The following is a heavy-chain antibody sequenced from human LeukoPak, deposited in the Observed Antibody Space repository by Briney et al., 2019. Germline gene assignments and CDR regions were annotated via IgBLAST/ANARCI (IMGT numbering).Heavy chain of an antibody. Sequence: GGSLRLSCAASGFTVSSNYMSWVRQAPGKGLEWVSVIYSGGSTYYADSVKGRFTISRDNSKNTLYLQMNSLRAEDTAVYYCARDHPLRSDYYYGMDVCGQGTTVTVSS. J-gene: IGHJ6*02. CDR2: IYSGGST. D-gene: IGHD3-16*02. CDR3: ARDHPLRSDYYYGMDV. CDR1: GFTVSSNY. V-gene: IGHV3-66*01.